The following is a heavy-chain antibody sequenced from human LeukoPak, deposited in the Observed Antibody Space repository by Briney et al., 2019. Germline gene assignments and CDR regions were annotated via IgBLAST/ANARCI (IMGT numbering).Heavy chain of an antibody. CDR1: GYTFTSYG. V-gene: IGHV1-18*01. Sequence: ASVKLSFNASGYTFTSYGFSWVRQAPGQGLEWMGWIIAYNGNTNYAQKLQGRVTMTTDTSTSTAYMELRSLRSDDTAVYYCARDIVVTYYYGMDVWGQGTTVTVSS. D-gene: IGHD2-15*01. CDR2: IIAYNGNT. J-gene: IGHJ6*02. CDR3: ARDIVVTYYYGMDV.